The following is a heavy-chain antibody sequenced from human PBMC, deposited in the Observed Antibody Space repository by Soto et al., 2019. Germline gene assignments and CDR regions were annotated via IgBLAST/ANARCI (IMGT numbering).Heavy chain of an antibody. CDR3: ARDDFGDLWRTFDL. CDR1: GYTFINYG. D-gene: IGHD4-17*01. CDR2: ITDYNGYT. Sequence: QVQLVQSGPEVKTSGASVKISCKASGYTFINYGISWVRQAPGQGLEWMGWITDYNGYTKYARKFQDRLTMTTDTSTTTAYMQLRSLRSDDTAVYFCARDDFGDLWRTFDLWGQGTKVTVSS. J-gene: IGHJ3*01. V-gene: IGHV1-18*04.